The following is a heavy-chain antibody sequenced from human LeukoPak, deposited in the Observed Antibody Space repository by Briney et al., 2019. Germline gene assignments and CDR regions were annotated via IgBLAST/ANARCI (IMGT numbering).Heavy chain of an antibody. CDR3: ARDNSVEDTAWWFDP. CDR1: GYTFTSYY. V-gene: IGHV1-46*01. Sequence: GASVKVSCKASGYTFTSYYMHWVRQAPGQGLEWMGIINPSGGSTSYAQKFQGRVTMTRDMSTSTDYMELSSLRSEDTAVYYCARDNSVEDTAWWFDPWGQGTLVIVSS. D-gene: IGHD4-23*01. J-gene: IGHJ5*02. CDR2: INPSGGST.